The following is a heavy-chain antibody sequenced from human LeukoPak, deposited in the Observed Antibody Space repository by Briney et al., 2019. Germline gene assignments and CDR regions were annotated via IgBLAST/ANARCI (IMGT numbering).Heavy chain of an antibody. V-gene: IGHV4-59*01. Sequence: SETLSLTCTVADGSISPYYWSWIRQPPGKGLEWLGYIYHSGSATYHPSLKSRVTISLDTSKNQISLNLSSVTAADTAVYFCARDSRRDGYNNWGQGTLVTVSS. D-gene: IGHD5-24*01. J-gene: IGHJ4*02. CDR2: IYHSGSA. CDR1: DGSISPYY. CDR3: ARDSRRDGYNN.